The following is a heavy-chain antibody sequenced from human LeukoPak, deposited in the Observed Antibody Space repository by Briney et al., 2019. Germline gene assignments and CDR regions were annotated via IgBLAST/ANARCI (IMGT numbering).Heavy chain of an antibody. J-gene: IGHJ3*02. V-gene: IGHV3-30-3*01. CDR1: GFTVSSYA. D-gene: IGHD3-22*01. CDR2: ISYDGSNK. Sequence: HAGGSLRLSCAASGFTVSSYAMHWVRQAPGKGLEWVAVISYDGSNKYYADSVKGRFTISRDNSKNTLYLQMNSLRAEDTAVYYRARAGHYYDSSGFHDAFDIWGQGTMVTVSS. CDR3: ARAGHYYDSSGFHDAFDI.